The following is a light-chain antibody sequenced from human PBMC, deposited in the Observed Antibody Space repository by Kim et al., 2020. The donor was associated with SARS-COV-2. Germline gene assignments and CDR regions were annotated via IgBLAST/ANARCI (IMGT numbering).Light chain of an antibody. CDR1: RGSIASSY. Sequence: TVTISCTRSRGSIASSYVHWYQQRPGRAPSTVIYDDNERPSEVPDRFSGSIDSSSTTASITISGLRTEDEADYYCQSYDSSKDCVFGGGTQLTVL. CDR3: QSYDSSKDCV. J-gene: IGLJ3*02. V-gene: IGLV6-57*03. CDR2: DDN.